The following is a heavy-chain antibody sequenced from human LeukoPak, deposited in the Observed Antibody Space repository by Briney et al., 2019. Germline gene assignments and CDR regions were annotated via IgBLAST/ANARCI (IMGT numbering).Heavy chain of an antibody. J-gene: IGHJ4*02. D-gene: IGHD4-17*01. CDR1: GLTLSNSG. V-gene: IGHV3-30*03. Sequence: GGSLRLSCAASGLTLSNSGMHWVRQAPGKGLEWVAAISYDGNNKYYADSAKGRFTISRDNSKNTLYLQMNSVRDEDTAVYYCARDIGGLDGDGLDYWGQGTLVTVSS. CDR3: ARDIGGLDGDGLDY. CDR2: ISYDGNNK.